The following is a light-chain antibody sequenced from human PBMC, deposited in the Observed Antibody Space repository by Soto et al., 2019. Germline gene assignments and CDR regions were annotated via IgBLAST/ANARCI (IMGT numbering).Light chain of an antibody. V-gene: IGKV1-6*01. CDR3: LQDNSYPLT. J-gene: IGKJ4*01. CDR1: QGIGND. Sequence: AIQMTQSPSSLSASVGDRVTITCRASQGIGNDLGWYQQKSGKAPKLLIYAASNLQRGVPSRFSGSGSGTDFTLTIRGMQTEDVANYYCLQDNSYPLTFGGGTKVDIK. CDR2: AAS.